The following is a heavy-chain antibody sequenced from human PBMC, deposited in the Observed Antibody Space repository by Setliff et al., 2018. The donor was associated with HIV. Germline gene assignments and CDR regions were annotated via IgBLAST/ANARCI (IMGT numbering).Heavy chain of an antibody. CDR1: GFTFSRYW. Sequence: GGSLRLSCAASGFTFSRYWMTWVRQAPGKGLEWLANIYYLDSVKGRFTISRDTAKNSVYLQMNSLRAEDTAVYYCARDSGPYYDYVWGTYRPEYFQHWGQGTLVTVSS. CDR2: I. D-gene: IGHD3-16*02. CDR3: ARDSGPYYDYVWGTYRPEYFQH. V-gene: IGHV3-7*01. J-gene: IGHJ1*01.